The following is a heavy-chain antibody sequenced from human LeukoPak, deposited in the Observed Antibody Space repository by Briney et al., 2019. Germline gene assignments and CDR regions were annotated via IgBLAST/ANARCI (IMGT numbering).Heavy chain of an antibody. D-gene: IGHD6-13*01. Sequence: ASVTVSCKVSGYTLTELSMHWVRQAPGKGLEWMGGFDPEDGETIYAQKFQGRVTMTEDTSTDTAYMELSSLRSEDTAVYYCATGPPMGSSWSTNYYYYMDVWGKGTTVTVSS. CDR2: FDPEDGET. CDR3: ATGPPMGSSWSTNYYYYMDV. CDR1: GYTLTELS. V-gene: IGHV1-24*01. J-gene: IGHJ6*03.